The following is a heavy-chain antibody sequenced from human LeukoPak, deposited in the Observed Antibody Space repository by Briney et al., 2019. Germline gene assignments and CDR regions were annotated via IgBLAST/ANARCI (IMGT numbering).Heavy chain of an antibody. CDR1: GGTFSSYA. J-gene: IGHJ6*03. Sequence: GSSVKVSCKASGGTFSSYAISWVRQAPGQGLEWMGGIIPIFGTANYAQKFQGRVTITADESTSTAYMELSSLRSEDTAVYYCARAVPRLPTIYYYYYMDVWGKGTTVTVSS. D-gene: IGHD4/OR15-4a*01. CDR2: IIPIFGTA. V-gene: IGHV1-69*01. CDR3: ARAVPRLPTIYYYYYMDV.